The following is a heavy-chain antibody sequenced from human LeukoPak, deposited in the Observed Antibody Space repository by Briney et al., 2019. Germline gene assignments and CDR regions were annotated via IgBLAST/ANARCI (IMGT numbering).Heavy chain of an antibody. J-gene: IGHJ5*02. CDR3: TREARVGNWFDP. CDR2: INPDNGGT. V-gene: IGHV1-2*02. D-gene: IGHD2-2*01. CDR1: GYTFTDYY. Sequence: ASVKVSCRASGYTFTDYYIHWVRQAPGQGLEWMGWINPDNGGTNYAQKFQGRVTMTRDTSIRTVYMDQSRLRSDDTAVFYCTREARVGNWFDPWGQGTQVTVSS.